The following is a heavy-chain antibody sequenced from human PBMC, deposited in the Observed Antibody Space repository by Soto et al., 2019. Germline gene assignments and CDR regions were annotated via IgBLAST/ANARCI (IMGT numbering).Heavy chain of an antibody. Sequence: QVQLQESGPGLVKPSQTLSLTCTVSGGAISSGDSYWSWIRQPPGRCLEWIGYIYCSGSTYYTPSPKRRLPRSVDTSTSQFSLKLSPVSAAATAVYCLTSAPKTSDYDSSGNFFTLDIRGQGKMVTVSS. CDR1: GGAISSGDSY. CDR3: TSAPKTSDYDSSGNFFTLDI. V-gene: IGHV4-30-4*01. D-gene: IGHD3-22*01. CDR2: IYCSGST. J-gene: IGHJ3*02.